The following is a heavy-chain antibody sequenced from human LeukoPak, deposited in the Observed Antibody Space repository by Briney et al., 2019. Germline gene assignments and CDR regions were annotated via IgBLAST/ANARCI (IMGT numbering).Heavy chain of an antibody. CDR2: VGGDDAT. Sequence: PRGSLRLSCAASGFTFSEFAMNWVRQAPGKGLEWVSFVGGDDATFYTESVKGRFTVSRDNSKNTLSLQMNNLRLEDTAVYYCAKDSRSRNGIYDPFDIWGQGTMVTVSS. D-gene: IGHD2/OR15-2a*01. J-gene: IGHJ3*02. CDR1: GFTFSEFA. CDR3: AKDSRSRNGIYDPFDI. V-gene: IGHV3-23*01.